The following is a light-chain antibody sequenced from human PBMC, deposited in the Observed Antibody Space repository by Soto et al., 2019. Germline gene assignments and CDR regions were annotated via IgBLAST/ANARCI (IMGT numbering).Light chain of an antibody. CDR3: QQYGSSPVT. CDR1: QSVSSAY. Sequence: NVLTQSPCTLSFSPGERATLSCSPSQSVSSAYLDWYQQKPGQAPRLLMYDVSSRATGIPERFRGSGSGTDFTLTVSRLEPEDFELYYCQQYGSSPVTFGQGTKVDNK. J-gene: IGKJ1*01. V-gene: IGKV3-20*01. CDR2: DVS.